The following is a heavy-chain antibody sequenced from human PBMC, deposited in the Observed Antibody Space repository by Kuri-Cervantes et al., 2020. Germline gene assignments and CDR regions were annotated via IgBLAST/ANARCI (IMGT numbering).Heavy chain of an antibody. J-gene: IGHJ6*02. V-gene: IGHV3-11*04. D-gene: IGHD3-16*01. CDR3: ALGDYYYYGMDV. CDR2: ISSSGSTI. CDR1: GFTFSDYY. Sequence: LSLTCAASGFTFSDYYMSWIRQAPGKGLEWVSYISSSGSTIYYADSVKGRFTISRDNAKNTLYLQMNSLRAEDTAVYYCALGDYYYYGMDVWAQGTTVTVSS.